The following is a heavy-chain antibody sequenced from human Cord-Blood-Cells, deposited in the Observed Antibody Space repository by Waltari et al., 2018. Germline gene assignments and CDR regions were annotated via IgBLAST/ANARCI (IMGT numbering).Heavy chain of an antibody. CDR2: IWYDGSNK. V-gene: IGHV3-30*18. Sequence: QVQLVESGGGVVQPGRSLSLSCAASGFPFSSSGMHWVRQAPGKGLEWVAVIWYDGSNKYYADSVKGRFTISRDNSKNTLYLQMNSLRAEDTAMYYCAKEAFDIWGQGTMVTVSS. CDR1: GFPFSSSG. J-gene: IGHJ3*02. CDR3: AKEAFDI.